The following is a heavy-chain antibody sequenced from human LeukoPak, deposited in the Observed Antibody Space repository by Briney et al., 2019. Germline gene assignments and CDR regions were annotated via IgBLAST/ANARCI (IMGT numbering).Heavy chain of an antibody. Sequence: SETLSLTCTVSGVSISSSNSYWGWIRQPPGKGLEWIGSIYYSGNTYYNASLKSRVIIIIDTPKNHFSLTLSSVTAADTAVYYCARSDGYGLVGIWGQGTMVTVSS. CDR1: GVSISSSNSY. V-gene: IGHV4-39*07. CDR2: IYYSGNT. J-gene: IGHJ3*02. CDR3: ARSDGYGLVGI. D-gene: IGHD3-10*01.